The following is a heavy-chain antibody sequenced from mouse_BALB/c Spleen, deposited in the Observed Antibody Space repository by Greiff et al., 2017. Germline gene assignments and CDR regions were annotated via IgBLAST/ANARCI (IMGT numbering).Heavy chain of an antibody. CDR2: IWWDDDK. Sequence: QVTLKESGPGILQPSQTLSLSCSSSGFSLSTSGMGVGWIRQPSGKGLEWLAHIWWDDDKRYNPALKSRLTISKDTSSNQVLLKIASVDTADTATYDCARSIHYYAMDYWGQGTSVTVSS. CDR3: ARSIHYYAMDY. CDR1: GFSLSTSGMG. J-gene: IGHJ4*01. V-gene: IGHV8-8*01.